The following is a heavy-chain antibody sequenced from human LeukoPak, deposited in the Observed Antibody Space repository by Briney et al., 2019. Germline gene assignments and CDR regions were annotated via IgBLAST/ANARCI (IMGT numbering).Heavy chain of an antibody. CDR3: AKGGVAGTGYFDY. CDR2: IIPIFGTA. V-gene: IGHV1-69*13. D-gene: IGHD6-19*01. CDR1: GGTFSSYA. Sequence: ASVKVSCKASGGTFSSYAISWVRQAPGQGLEWMGGIIPIFGTANYAQKFQGRVTITADESTSTAYMELSSLRSEDTAVYYCAKGGVAGTGYFDYWGQGTLVTVSS. J-gene: IGHJ4*02.